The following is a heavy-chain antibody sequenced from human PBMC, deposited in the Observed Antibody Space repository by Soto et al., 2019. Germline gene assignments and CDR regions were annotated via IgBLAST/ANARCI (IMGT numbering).Heavy chain of an antibody. CDR2: IIPILGIA. CDR3: ARGGGESLVTDTLLFDY. Sequence: ASVKVSCKASGGTFSSYTISWVRQAPGQGLEWMGRIIPILGIANYAQKFQGRVTITADKSTSTAYMELSSLRSEDTAVYYCARGGGESLVTDTLLFDYWGQGTLVTVSS. CDR1: GGTFSSYT. J-gene: IGHJ4*02. V-gene: IGHV1-69*02. D-gene: IGHD2-21*02.